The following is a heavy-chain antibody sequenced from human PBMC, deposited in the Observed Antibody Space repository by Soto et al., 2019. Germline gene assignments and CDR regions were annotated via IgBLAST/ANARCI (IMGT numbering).Heavy chain of an antibody. CDR1: GFTFSRYW. V-gene: IGHV3-7*01. J-gene: IGHJ3*02. Sequence: PGGSLRLSCAASGFTFSRYWMNWVRQAPGKGLEWAANIKQDGTEKNYVDSVKGRFTISRDNARKSLYLQMDSLRAEDTAVYFCARGDTPMITGMDSFDIWGQGTMVTVSS. CDR3: ARGDTPMITGMDSFDI. CDR2: IKQDGTEK. D-gene: IGHD5-18*01.